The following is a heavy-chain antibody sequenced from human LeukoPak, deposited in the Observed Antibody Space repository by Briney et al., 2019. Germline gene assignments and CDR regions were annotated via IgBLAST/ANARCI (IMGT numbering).Heavy chain of an antibody. Sequence: GASVKVSCKASEYTFTCYYIHWVGQAPGQGLEWMGWINPNSGGTNYAQKFQGRVTMTRYTSISTAYMELSRLRSDDTAVYYCARDKGGITMVRGFSAYFASWGQGTLVTVSS. CDR1: EYTFTCYY. J-gene: IGHJ4*02. CDR2: INPNSGGT. V-gene: IGHV1-2*02. D-gene: IGHD3-10*01. CDR3: ARDKGGITMVRGFSAYFAS.